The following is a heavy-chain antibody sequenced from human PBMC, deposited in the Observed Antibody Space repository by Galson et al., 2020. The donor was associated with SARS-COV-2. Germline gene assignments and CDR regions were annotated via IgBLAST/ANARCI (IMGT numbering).Heavy chain of an antibody. CDR1: GFSLSTSGLR. CDR3: ARGSEVTATPFDY. CDR2: IHRDDDK. D-gene: IGHD2-21*02. J-gene: IGHJ4*02. Sequence: GPTQAKPTQTLTLTCTFSGFSLSTSGLRVSWIRQPPGKALEWLATIHRDDDKFYRTSLKTRLTISKDTSKNQGVLRRTNMDPVDTATYYCARGSEVTATPFDYWGQGTLVTVSS. V-gene: IGHV2-70*04.